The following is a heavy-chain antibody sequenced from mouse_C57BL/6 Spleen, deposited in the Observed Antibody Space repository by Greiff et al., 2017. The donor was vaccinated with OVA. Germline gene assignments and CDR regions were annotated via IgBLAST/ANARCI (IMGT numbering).Heavy chain of an antibody. CDR2: IDPSDSYT. V-gene: IGHV1-50*01. CDR1: GYTFTSYW. CDR3: AKLGRGYFDV. D-gene: IGHD4-1*01. J-gene: IGHJ1*03. Sequence: VQLQQPGAELVKPGASVKLSCKASGYTFTSYWMQWVKQRPGQGLEWIGEIDPSDSYTNYNQKFKGKATLTVDTSSSTAYMQLSSLTSEDSAVYYCAKLGRGYFDVWAQGPRSPSPQ.